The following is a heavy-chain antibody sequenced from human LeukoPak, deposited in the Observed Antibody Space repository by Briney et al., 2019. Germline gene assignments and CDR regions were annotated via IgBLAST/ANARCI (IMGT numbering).Heavy chain of an antibody. J-gene: IGHJ3*02. CDR2: IYYSGST. CDR1: GGSISSGGYY. D-gene: IGHD3-22*01. V-gene: IGHV4-31*03. CDR3: ASQRITMIVGPMAFDI. Sequence: SSETLSLTCTVSGGSISSGGYYWSWVCQHPGKGLEWIGYIYYSGSTYYNPSLKSRVTISVDTSKNQFSLKLSSVTAADTAVYYCASQRITMIVGPMAFDIWGQGTMVTVSS.